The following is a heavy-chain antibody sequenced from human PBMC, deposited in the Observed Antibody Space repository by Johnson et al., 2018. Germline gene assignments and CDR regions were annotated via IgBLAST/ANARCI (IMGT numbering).Heavy chain of an antibody. V-gene: IGHV3-48*01. CDR1: GFTFSSYG. Sequence: VQLVESGGGVVQPGRSLRLSCAASGFTFSSYGMHWVRQAPGKGLEWVSYISSSSSTIYYADSVKGRFTISRDNAKNSLYLQMNSLRAEDTAVYYWAGLEYDATGYFQHWGQGTLVTVSS. J-gene: IGHJ1*01. CDR2: ISSSSSTI. CDR3: AGLEYDATGYFQH. D-gene: IGHD3-3*01.